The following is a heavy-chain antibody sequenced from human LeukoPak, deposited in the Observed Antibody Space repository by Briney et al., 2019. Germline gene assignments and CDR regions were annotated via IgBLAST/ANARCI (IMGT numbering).Heavy chain of an antibody. D-gene: IGHD2-15*01. J-gene: IGHJ5*02. V-gene: IGHV3-74*01. CDR1: GFTYSGYW. Sequence: GGSLRLSCAASGFTYSGYWMHWVRQGPGKGLVWVSRLNPDATRTTYADSVKGRFTISRDDAKNTLYLQMNSLRAEDTAVYYCVRGGESTWSWGQGTLVTVS. CDR3: VRGGESTWS. CDR2: LNPDATRT.